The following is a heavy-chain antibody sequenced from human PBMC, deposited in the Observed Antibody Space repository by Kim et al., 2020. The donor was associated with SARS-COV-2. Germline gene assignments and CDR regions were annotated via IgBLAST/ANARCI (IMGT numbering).Heavy chain of an antibody. V-gene: IGHV4-39*02. CDR1: GGSISSSSYY. D-gene: IGHD6-13*01. CDR3: ARESSLEYGMDV. CDR2: IYYSGST. Sequence: SETLSLTCTVSGGSISSSSYYWGWIRQPPGKGLEWIGSIYYSGSTYYNPSLKSRVTISVDTSKNQFSLKLSSVTAADTAVYYCARESSLEYGMDVWGQGTTVTVSS. J-gene: IGHJ6*02.